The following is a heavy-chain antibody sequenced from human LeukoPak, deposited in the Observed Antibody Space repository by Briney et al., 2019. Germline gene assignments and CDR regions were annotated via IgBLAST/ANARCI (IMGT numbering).Heavy chain of an antibody. CDR3: ARDGSNGWYRGWFDP. CDR2: IYTSGST. CDR1: GGSISSYY. Sequence: SETLSLTCTVSGGSISSYYWSWIRQPAGKGLEWIGRIYTSGSTNYNPSLKSRVTMSVDTSKNQFSLKLSSVTAADTAVYYCARDGSNGWYRGWFDPWGQGTLVTVSS. J-gene: IGHJ5*02. D-gene: IGHD6-19*01. V-gene: IGHV4-4*07.